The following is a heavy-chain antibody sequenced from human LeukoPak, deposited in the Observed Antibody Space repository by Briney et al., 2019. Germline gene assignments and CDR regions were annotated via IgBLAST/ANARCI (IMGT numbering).Heavy chain of an antibody. CDR2: ISYDGSNK. Sequence: GGSLRLSCAASGFTFSSYSMNWVRQAPGKGLEWVAVISYDGSNKYYADSVKGRFTISRDNSKNTLYLQMNSLRAEDTAVYYCASHLDVNWGQGTWSPSPQ. D-gene: IGHD2/OR15-2a*01. CDR1: GFTFSSYS. J-gene: IGHJ4*02. CDR3: ASHLDVN. V-gene: IGHV3-30*03.